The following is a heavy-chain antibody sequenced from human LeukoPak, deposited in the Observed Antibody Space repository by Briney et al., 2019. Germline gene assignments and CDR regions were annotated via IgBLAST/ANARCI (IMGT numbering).Heavy chain of an antibody. CDR2: IIPIFGTA. V-gene: IGHV1-69*13. CDR3: ARDRSIAAAGFDY. CDR1: GGTFSSYA. Sequence: ASVKVSCTASGGTFSSYAISWVRQAPGQGLEWMGGIIPIFGTANYAQKFQGRVTITADESTSTAYMELSSLRSEDTAVYYCARDRSIAAAGFDYWGQGTLVTVSS. J-gene: IGHJ4*02. D-gene: IGHD6-13*01.